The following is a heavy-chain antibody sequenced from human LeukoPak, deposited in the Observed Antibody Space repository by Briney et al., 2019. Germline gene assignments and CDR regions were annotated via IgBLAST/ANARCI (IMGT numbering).Heavy chain of an antibody. J-gene: IGHJ4*02. CDR3: ARDGPGASLDY. V-gene: IGHV3-48*03. CDR1: GFTFSGYE. Sequence: GGSLRLSCAASGFTFSGYEMNWVRQAPGKGLEWGSFISFSGSTTYFADSVKGRVTISRDNAKNSLYLQMNSLRAEDTAVYYCARDGPGASLDYWGQGALVTVSS. D-gene: IGHD2-2*01. CDR2: ISFSGSTT.